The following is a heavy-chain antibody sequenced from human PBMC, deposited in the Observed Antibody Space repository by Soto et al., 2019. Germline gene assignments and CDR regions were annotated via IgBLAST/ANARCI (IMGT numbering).Heavy chain of an antibody. Sequence: EVPLVESGGGLVQPGGSLRLSCAASGFTFSSYWMSWVRQAPGKGLEWVANIKEDGSEEYYVDSVKGRFTISRDNAKNSLYLEMNSLRAEDTAVYYCARSLGWRDAFDFWGQGTMVTVSS. CDR1: GFTFSSYW. CDR3: ARSLGWRDAFDF. J-gene: IGHJ3*01. V-gene: IGHV3-7*01. D-gene: IGHD6-19*01. CDR2: IKEDGSEE.